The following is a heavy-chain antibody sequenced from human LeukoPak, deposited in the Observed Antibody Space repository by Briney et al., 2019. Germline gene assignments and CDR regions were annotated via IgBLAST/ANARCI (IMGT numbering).Heavy chain of an antibody. Sequence: SETLSLTCTVSGGSISSYYWSWIRQPPGKGLEWIGYIYYSGSTNYNPSLKSRVTISVDTSKNQFSLKLSSVTAADTAVYYCAKTRRIAVAGATDYWGQGTLVTVSS. CDR1: GGSISSYY. CDR2: IYYSGST. D-gene: IGHD6-19*01. J-gene: IGHJ4*02. CDR3: AKTRRIAVAGATDY. V-gene: IGHV4-59*01.